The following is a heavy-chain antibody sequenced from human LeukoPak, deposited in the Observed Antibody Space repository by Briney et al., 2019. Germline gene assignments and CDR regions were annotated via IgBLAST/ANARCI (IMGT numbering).Heavy chain of an antibody. CDR3: ARDSRDIVVVPAARPYNWFDP. V-gene: IGHV3-30-3*01. Sequence: GGSQRLSCAASGFTFSSYAMHWVRQAPGKGLEWVAVISYDGSNKYYADSVKGRFTISRDNSKNTLYLQMNSLRAEDTAVYYCARDSRDIVVVPAARPYNWFDPWGQGTLVTVSS. D-gene: IGHD2-2*02. J-gene: IGHJ5*02. CDR1: GFTFSSYA. CDR2: ISYDGSNK.